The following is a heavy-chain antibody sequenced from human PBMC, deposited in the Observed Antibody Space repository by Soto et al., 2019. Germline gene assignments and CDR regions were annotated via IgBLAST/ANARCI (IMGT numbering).Heavy chain of an antibody. D-gene: IGHD3-10*01. J-gene: IGHJ4*02. CDR1: GYTFTGYY. V-gene: IGHV1-2*04. Sequence: ASVKVSCKASGYTFTGYYMHLVRQAPGQGLEWMGWINPNSGGTNYAQKFQGWVTMTRDTSISTAYMELSRLRSDDTAVYYCARSHPPHYGSGSFPPAIDYWGQGTLVTVSP. CDR3: ARSHPPHYGSGSFPPAIDY. CDR2: INPNSGGT.